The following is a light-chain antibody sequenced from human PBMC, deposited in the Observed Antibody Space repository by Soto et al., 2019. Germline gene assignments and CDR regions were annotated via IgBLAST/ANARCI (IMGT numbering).Light chain of an antibody. J-gene: IGLJ1*01. CDR2: GVT. CDR1: GGDIGAYNY. CDR3: SSFTTTYFDV. V-gene: IGLV2-14*01. Sequence: QSALTQPGSVSGSLGQSITLSCTGSGGDIGAYNYVSWYQQHPGKAPKLIIYGVTHRPSGVSSRFSASKSAYTASLTISALQAEDEADYYCSSFTTTYFDVFGPGTKVTVL.